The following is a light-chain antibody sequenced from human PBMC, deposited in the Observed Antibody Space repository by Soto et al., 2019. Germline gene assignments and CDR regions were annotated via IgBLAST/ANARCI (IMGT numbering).Light chain of an antibody. CDR1: SSDVGDYDY. J-gene: IGLJ1*01. CDR2: EIR. V-gene: IGLV2-14*01. CDR3: TSYTTSPTLYV. Sequence: QSALTQPASVSGSPGQSIAISCTGSSSDVGDYDYVSWYQQHPGKAPKLMIYEIRNRPSGVSSRFSGSKSGNTASLTISGLQAEGEADYYCTSYTTSPTLYVFGTGSKVTVL.